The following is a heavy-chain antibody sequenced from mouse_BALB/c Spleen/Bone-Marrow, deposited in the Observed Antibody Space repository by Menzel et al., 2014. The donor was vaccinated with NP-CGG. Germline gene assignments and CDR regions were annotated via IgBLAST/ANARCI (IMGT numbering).Heavy chain of an antibody. CDR2: INPYNGDT. V-gene: IGHV1-20*02. D-gene: IGHD1-1*01. CDR1: GYSFTGYF. CDR3: ARSGYYGSSYFDY. Sequence: EVKLQESGPELVKPVASVKISCKASGYSFTGYFMNWVMQSHGKSLEWIGRINPYNGDTFYNQKFKGKATLTVDKSSSTAHMELRSLASEDSAVYYCARSGYYGSSYFDYWGQGTTLTVSS. J-gene: IGHJ2*01.